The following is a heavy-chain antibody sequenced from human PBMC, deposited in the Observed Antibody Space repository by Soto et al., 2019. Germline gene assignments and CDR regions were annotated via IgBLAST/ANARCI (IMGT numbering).Heavy chain of an antibody. J-gene: IGHJ4*02. CDR1: GFTFSSYG. CDR3: AKGKWGLLWTFEDY. V-gene: IGHV3-30*18. CDR2: ISYDGSNK. D-gene: IGHD1-26*01. Sequence: QVQLVESGGGVVQPGRSLRLSCAASGFTFSSYGMHWVRQAPGKGLEWVAVISYDGSNKYYADSVKGRFTISRDNSKNTRYLQMNSLRAEDTAVYYCAKGKWGLLWTFEDYWGQGTLVTVSS.